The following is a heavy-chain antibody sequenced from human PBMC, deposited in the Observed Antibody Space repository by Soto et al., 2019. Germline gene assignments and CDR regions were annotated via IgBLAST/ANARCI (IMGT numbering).Heavy chain of an antibody. V-gene: IGHV4-59*01. Sequence: SETLSLTCTVSGGSISSYYWSWIRQPPGKGLEWIGYIYYSGSTNYNPSLKSRVTISVDTSKNQFSLKLSSVAAADTAVYYCARVSDDAFDIWGQGTMVTVSS. J-gene: IGHJ3*02. CDR2: IYYSGST. CDR1: GGSISSYY. CDR3: ARVSDDAFDI.